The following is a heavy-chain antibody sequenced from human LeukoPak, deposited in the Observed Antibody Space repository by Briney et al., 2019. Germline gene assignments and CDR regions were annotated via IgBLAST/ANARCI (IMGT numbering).Heavy chain of an antibody. CDR3: VRGGIQVSGIDAFDI. J-gene: IGHJ3*02. CDR1: GFTFSDYY. V-gene: IGHV3-11*04. Sequence: GGSLRLSCAASGFTFSDYYMSWIRQAPGKGLEWVSYISSSGSTIYYADSVKGRFTISRDNAKNSLYLQMNSLRDGDTAVYYCVRGGIQVSGIDAFDIWGQGTMVTVSS. D-gene: IGHD5/OR15-5a*01. CDR2: ISSSGSTI.